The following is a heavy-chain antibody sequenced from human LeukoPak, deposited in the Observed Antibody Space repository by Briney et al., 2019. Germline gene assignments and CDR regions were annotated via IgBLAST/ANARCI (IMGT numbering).Heavy chain of an antibody. J-gene: IGHJ4*02. CDR2: IYYSGST. Sequence: SETLSLTCTVSGGSISSYYWSWIRLPPGKGLEWIGYIYYSGSTNYNPSLKSRVTISVDTSKNQFSLKLSSVTAADTAVYYCARSGTVGAMPVWGQGTLVTVSS. CDR1: GGSISSYY. D-gene: IGHD1-26*01. CDR3: ARSGTVGAMPV. V-gene: IGHV4-59*08.